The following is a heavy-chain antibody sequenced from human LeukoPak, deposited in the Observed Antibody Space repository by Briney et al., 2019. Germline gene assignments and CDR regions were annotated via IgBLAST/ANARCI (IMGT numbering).Heavy chain of an antibody. CDR2: INAGGGIT. CDR1: GFIFSSYG. J-gene: IGHJ5*02. V-gene: IGHV3-23*01. CDR3: ARDVTARPRWFDP. Sequence: GGSLRLSCVASGFIFSSYGMHWVRQAPGRGLDWISAINAGGGITYYADSVKGRFTISRDNSKNTLYLQMDSLRVEDSAVYYCARDVTARPRWFDPWGQGTLVSVSS. D-gene: IGHD6-6*01.